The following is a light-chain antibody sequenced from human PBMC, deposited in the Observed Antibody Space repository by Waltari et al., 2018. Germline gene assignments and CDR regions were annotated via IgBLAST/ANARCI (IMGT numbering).Light chain of an antibody. V-gene: IGKV3-20*01. CDR1: ESISSNY. CDR2: AAS. J-gene: IGKJ1*01. Sequence: EIVLTQSPGTLSLSPGERATLSCRASESISSNYFAWYQQKPVQGPRLLLYAASNRATGIPDRFSGSGSGTDFTLTISRLESEDFAVYYCQQYDRSPWTFGQGTKVAIE. CDR3: QQYDRSPWT.